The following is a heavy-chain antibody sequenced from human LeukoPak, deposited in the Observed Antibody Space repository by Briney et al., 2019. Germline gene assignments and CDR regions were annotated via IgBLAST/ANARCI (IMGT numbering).Heavy chain of an antibody. D-gene: IGHD3-22*01. CDR2: ISSSGSTI. V-gene: IGHV3-11*04. J-gene: IGHJ4*02. Sequence: PGGSLRPSCAASGFTFSDYYMSWIRQAPGKGLEWVSYISSSGSTIYYADSVKGRFTISRDNAKNSLYLQMNSLRAEDTAVYYCARDQHYDSSGYYGGWGQGTLVTVSS. CDR3: ARDQHYDSSGYYGG. CDR1: GFTFSDYY.